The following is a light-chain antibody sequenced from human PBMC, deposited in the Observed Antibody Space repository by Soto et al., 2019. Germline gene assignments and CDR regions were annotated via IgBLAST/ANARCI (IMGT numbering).Light chain of an antibody. CDR1: QDIDNS. CDR2: GAS. J-gene: IGKJ3*01. V-gene: IGKV1-16*02. Sequence: DIQMTQSPSSLSASFGDTVTITCRAGQDIDNSLAWIQQKPGKVPKSLVFGASILQSGVPSKFSGSASGRDFTLTINSLQPEDFGTYYCLQYKFYPFAFGPGTKVEI. CDR3: LQYKFYPFA.